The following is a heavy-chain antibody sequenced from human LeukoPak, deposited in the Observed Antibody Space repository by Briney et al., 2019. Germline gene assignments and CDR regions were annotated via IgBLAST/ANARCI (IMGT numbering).Heavy chain of an antibody. V-gene: IGHV4-38-2*01. D-gene: IGHD2-2*01. J-gene: IGHJ4*02. CDR3: ARRRGPAACGY. CDR1: GYSISGGYC. Sequence: SETLSLTCAVSGYSISGGYCWGWTRQPPRKGLEWVGSIYHSGSTYYNLSLRSRVTISVDASKNQFSLKLSPVTAGYTAVYYWARRRGPAACGYWGQGTLVTVSS. CDR2: IYHSGST.